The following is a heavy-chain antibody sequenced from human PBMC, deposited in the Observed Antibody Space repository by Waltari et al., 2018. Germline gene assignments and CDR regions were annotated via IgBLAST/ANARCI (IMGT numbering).Heavy chain of an antibody. CDR1: GFTFSRYS. V-gene: IGHV3-48*02. Sequence: EVQLVESGGGLVQPGGSLKLSCAASGFTFSRYSMNWVRQAPGKGLEWVSHIGPGGSNRCYADSVKGRITISRDNAQNSLYLIINSLTDEDTAVYYCARDQDWAFDYWGRGTLVTVSS. J-gene: IGHJ4*02. CDR2: IGPGGSNR. D-gene: IGHD2-21*01. CDR3: ARDQDWAFDY.